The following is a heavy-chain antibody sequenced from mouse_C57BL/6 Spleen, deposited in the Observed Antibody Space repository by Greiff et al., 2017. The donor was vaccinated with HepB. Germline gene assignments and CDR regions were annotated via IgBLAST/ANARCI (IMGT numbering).Heavy chain of an antibody. V-gene: IGHV1-9*01. J-gene: IGHJ4*01. CDR3: ARVPYFYDYGYYAMDY. D-gene: IGHD2-4*01. CDR1: GYTFTGYW. Sequence: VQLQQSGAELMKPGASVKLSCKATGYTFTGYWIEWVKQRPGHGLEWIGEILPGSGSTNYNEQFKGKATFTADTSSNTAYMQLSSLTTEDSAIYYCARVPYFYDYGYYAMDYWGQGTSVTVSS. CDR2: ILPGSGST.